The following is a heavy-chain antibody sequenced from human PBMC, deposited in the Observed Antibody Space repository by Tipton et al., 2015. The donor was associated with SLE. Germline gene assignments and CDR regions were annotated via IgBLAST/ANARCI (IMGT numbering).Heavy chain of an antibody. CDR2: IYYSGSS. V-gene: IGHV4-61*01. CDR3: AGLTYYYDTYGYWTPDAFDI. J-gene: IGHJ3*02. D-gene: IGHD3-22*01. CDR1: GDSISSGRYY. Sequence: TLSLTCTVSGDSISSGRYYWSWIRQPPGKGLEWIGYIYYSGSSTYNPSLKSRVTISVYTSKNQFSLKLSSVTAADTAVYFCAGLTYYYDTYGYWTPDAFDIWGQGTMVTVSS.